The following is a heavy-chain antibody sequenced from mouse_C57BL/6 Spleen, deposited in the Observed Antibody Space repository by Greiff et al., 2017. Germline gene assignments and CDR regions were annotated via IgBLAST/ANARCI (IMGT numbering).Heavy chain of an antibody. CDR3: ARLGVTTVASYYAMDY. D-gene: IGHD1-1*01. CDR1: GYTFTSYW. V-gene: IGHV1-52*01. Sequence: QVQLKQPGAELVRPGSSVKLSCKASGYTFTSYWMHWVKQRPIQGLEWIGNIDPSDSETHYNQKFKDKATLTVDKSSSTAYMQLSSLTSEDSAVYYCARLGVTTVASYYAMDYWGQGTSVTVSS. CDR2: IDPSDSET. J-gene: IGHJ4*01.